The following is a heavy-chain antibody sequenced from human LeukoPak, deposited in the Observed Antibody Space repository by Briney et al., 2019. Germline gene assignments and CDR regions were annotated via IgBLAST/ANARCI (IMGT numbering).Heavy chain of an antibody. CDR2: ISVSGGST. D-gene: IGHD3-10*01. CDR1: GFTFSSYA. J-gene: IGHJ4*02. V-gene: IGHV3-23*01. CDR3: AKSEMWGSGKVPTPSDY. Sequence: GGSLRLSCAASGFTFSSYAMSWVRQAPGRGLEWVSAISVSGGSTYYADSVKGRFTISRDNSKNTLYLQMNSLRAEDTAVYYSAKSEMWGSGKVPTPSDYWGQGTLVTVSS.